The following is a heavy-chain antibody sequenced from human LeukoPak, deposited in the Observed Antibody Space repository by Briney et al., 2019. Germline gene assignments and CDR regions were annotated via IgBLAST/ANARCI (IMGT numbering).Heavy chain of an antibody. J-gene: IGHJ4*02. V-gene: IGHV6-1*01. CDR1: GDSVSSNSVA. CDR2: TYYRSKWNN. Sequence: SQTLSLTCAISGDSVSSNSVAWNWIRQSPSRGLEWLGRTYYRSKWNNEYAESVRSRITINPDTSKNQFSLQLDSVTPEDTAVYYCARERYYFEYWGQGTLVTVSS. CDR3: ARERYYFEY.